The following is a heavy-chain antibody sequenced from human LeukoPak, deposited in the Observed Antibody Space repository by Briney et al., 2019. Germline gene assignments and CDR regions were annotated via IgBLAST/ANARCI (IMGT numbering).Heavy chain of an antibody. CDR3: AKDRNMPVFDY. V-gene: IGHV3-23*01. CDR2: IRGSGGNT. J-gene: IGHJ4*02. CDR1: GFTFSSYA. Sequence: PGGSLRLSCAASGFTFSSYAMSWVRQAPGKGLEWVSAIRGSGGNTYSADSVKGRFTISRDNSKNTLYLQMNSLRAEDTAVYCCAKDRNMPVFDYWGQGTLVTVFS. D-gene: IGHD2-2*01.